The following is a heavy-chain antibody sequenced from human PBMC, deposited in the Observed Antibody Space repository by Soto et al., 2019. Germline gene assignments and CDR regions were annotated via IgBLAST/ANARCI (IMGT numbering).Heavy chain of an antibody. Sequence: GGSLRLSCAASAFTFRNYAMSWVRQAPGKGLEWVSAIGDSGATTYYADSVKGRFTISRDNSKNTLYLQMNSLRAEDTAVYYWAKPIYSSSSDYWGQGTLVTVSS. J-gene: IGHJ4*02. V-gene: IGHV3-23*01. D-gene: IGHD6-6*01. CDR2: IGDSGATT. CDR1: AFTFRNYA. CDR3: AKPIYSSSSDY.